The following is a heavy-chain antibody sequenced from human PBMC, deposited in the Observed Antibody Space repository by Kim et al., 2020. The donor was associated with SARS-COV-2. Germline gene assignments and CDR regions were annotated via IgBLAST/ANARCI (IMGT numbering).Heavy chain of an antibody. CDR1: GYTFTTYY. CDR3: ARCPSGDGSNCYYYGMDV. D-gene: IGHD3-3*01. CDR2: INPSGGST. V-gene: IGHV1-46*01. J-gene: IGHJ6*02. Sequence: ASVKVSCKASGYTFTTYYMHWVRQAPGQGLEWMGIINPSGGSTSYAHKFQGRVSMTRDTSTSTVYMELSSLRSEDTALYYCARCPSGDGSNCYYYGMDVWGQATTVTVSS.